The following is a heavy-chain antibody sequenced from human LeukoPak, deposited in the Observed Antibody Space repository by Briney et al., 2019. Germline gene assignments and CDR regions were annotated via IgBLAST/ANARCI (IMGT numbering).Heavy chain of an antibody. V-gene: IGHV1-18*04. J-gene: IGHJ4*02. D-gene: IGHD3-10*01. CDR3: ARVVTMVRGVQVGDY. CDR2: ISAYNGNT. Sequence: ASVKVSCKASGYTFTSYGISWVRQAPGQGLEWMGWISAYNGNTNYAQKLQGRVTMTTETSTSTAYMELRSLRSDDTAVYYCARVVTMVRGVQVGDYWGQGTLVTVSS. CDR1: GYTFTSYG.